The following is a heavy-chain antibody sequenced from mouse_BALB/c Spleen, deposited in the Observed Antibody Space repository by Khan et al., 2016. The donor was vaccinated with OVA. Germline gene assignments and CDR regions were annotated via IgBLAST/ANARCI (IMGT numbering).Heavy chain of an antibody. CDR2: ISSGGSYT. CDR3: ARQYSNSFYDY. D-gene: IGHD2-5*01. V-gene: IGHV5-6*01. J-gene: IGHJ2*01. CDR1: GFTFSSFG. Sequence: EVHLQESGGDLVKPGGSLKLSCAASGFTFSSFGMSWIRQTPDKRLEWVATISSGGSYTYYPDSVKGRFTISRDNAKNTLYLQMSSLKTEDTAMYYCARQYSNSFYDYWGQSTTLTVSS.